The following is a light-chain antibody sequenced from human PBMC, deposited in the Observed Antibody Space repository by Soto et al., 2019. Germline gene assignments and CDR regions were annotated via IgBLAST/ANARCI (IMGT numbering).Light chain of an antibody. V-gene: IGLV1-40*01. CDR2: GNN. Sequence: QSVLTQPPSVSGAPGQRVTISCTGSSSNIGAGYDVHWYQQLPGTAPKLLIYGNNNRPSGVPDRFSGSKSGTSASLAITGLQAEDEAEYYCQSYDRSMVGLFGGGTQLTVL. CDR3: QSYDRSMVGL. J-gene: IGLJ2*01. CDR1: SSNIGAGYD.